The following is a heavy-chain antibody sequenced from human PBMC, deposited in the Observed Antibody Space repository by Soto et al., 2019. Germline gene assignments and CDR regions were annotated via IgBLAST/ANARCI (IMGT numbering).Heavy chain of an antibody. V-gene: IGHV3-30*18. CDR2: ISHDGSNK. CDR1: GFPFSRYE. D-gene: IGHD3-22*01. CDR3: AKDADFDTRNLHH. Sequence: QVQLEESGGGVVQPGRSLRLSCVASGFPFSRYEIHWVRQVPGRGLEWVALISHDGSNKYYVDSVKGRFIISRDNSKNTVYLQMNSLRTEDTALYYCAKDADFDTRNLHHWGQGTLVTVSS. J-gene: IGHJ5*02.